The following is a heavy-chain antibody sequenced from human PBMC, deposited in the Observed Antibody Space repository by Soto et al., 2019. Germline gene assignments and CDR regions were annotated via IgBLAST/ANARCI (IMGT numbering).Heavy chain of an antibody. J-gene: IGHJ4*02. V-gene: IGHV3-33*01. D-gene: IGHD3-16*01. CDR3: ARGLITSTHRGIDY. Sequence: QVQLVESGGGVVQPGRSLRLSCAAPGFTFSSYGMHWVRQAPGKGLEWVAVIWYDGSNKYYTDSVKGRFTISRDNSRNTLYLQMNSLSAEDTAVYYCARGLITSTHRGIDYWGQGTLVTVSS. CDR1: GFTFSSYG. CDR2: IWYDGSNK.